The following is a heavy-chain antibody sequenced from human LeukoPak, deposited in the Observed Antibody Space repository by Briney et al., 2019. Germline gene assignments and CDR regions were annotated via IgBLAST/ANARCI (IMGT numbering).Heavy chain of an antibody. Sequence: PSETLSLTCTVSGGSISSGDYHWSWIRQPAGKGLEWIGQIHTSGSTNYNPPLKSRVSMSIGTTEDQVSLTIRSVTAADTAFYYCARRDISSGWSFDYWGQGTLVTVSS. CDR2: IHTSGST. CDR3: ARRDISSGWSFDY. CDR1: GGSISSGDYH. J-gene: IGHJ4*02. V-gene: IGHV4-61*09. D-gene: IGHD6-19*01.